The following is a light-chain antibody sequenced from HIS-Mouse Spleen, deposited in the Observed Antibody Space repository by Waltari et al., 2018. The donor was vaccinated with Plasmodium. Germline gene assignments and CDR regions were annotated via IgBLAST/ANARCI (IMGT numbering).Light chain of an antibody. CDR2: EGS. J-gene: IGLJ3*02. CDR3: CSYAGSSTWV. V-gene: IGLV2-23*01. Sequence: QSALTQPASVSGSPGQSITISCTGTSSDVGSYNLVSWYQQHPGKAPKHMIYEGSKRPAGVSNRFSGSKSGNTASLTISGLQAEDEADYYCCSYAGSSTWVFGEGTKLTVL. CDR1: SSDVGSYNL.